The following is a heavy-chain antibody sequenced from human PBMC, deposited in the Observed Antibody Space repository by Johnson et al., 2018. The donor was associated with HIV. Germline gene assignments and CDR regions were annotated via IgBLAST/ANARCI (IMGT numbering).Heavy chain of an antibody. CDR2: IRNDGTNK. V-gene: IGHV3-30*02. Sequence: VQVVESGGGLIQPGGSLRLSCAASGFTVSSNYMSWVRQAPGKGLEWVAFIRNDGTNKYYVESVKGRFTISRDNSKNTLYLQMNSLRAEDTALYYCKGTESDAFDIWGHGTLVTVSS. CDR1: GFTVSSNY. D-gene: IGHD3/OR15-3a*01. J-gene: IGHJ3*02. CDR3: KGTESDAFDI.